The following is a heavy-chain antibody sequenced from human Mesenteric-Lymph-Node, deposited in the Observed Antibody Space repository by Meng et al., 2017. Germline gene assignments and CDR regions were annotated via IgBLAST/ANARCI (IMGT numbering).Heavy chain of an antibody. Sequence: VEVGELGGCLVMTGGFLDFSSASSGLTFINYWMHWDRQAPGKGLVCVARVITHGSGEDYADSVKGRFTISRDNAKNTLYLQMNSLRDEDTAVYYCASAPEATPSCLTNWGRGTLVTISS. CDR2: VITHGSGE. D-gene: IGHD3-9*01. V-gene: IGHV3-74*01. CDR3: ASAPEATPSCLTN. J-gene: IGHJ4*02. CDR1: GLTFINYW.